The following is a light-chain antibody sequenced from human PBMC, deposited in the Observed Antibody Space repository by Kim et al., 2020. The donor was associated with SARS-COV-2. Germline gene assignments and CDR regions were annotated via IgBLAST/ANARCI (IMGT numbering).Light chain of an antibody. CDR1: QSISNY. V-gene: IGKV1-39*01. J-gene: IGKJ1*01. CDR2: TAS. Sequence: DIQMTQSPSSLSASVGDRVTITCRPSQSISNYLNWYQQRPGKAPKLLIYTASTLQSGVPSRFSGSGSGTDFTLTISRLQPEDFATYFCQQTYTTPPWTFGQGTKVDIK. CDR3: QQTYTTPPWT.